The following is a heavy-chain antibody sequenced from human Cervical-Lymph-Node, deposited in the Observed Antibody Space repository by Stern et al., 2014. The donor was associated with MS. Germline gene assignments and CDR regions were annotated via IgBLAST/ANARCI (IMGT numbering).Heavy chain of an antibody. J-gene: IGHJ6*02. D-gene: IGHD3-22*01. CDR1: GVTFNKYA. CDR3: AREGGRMRVASAATETKNGMDV. CDR2: IIHLFGTA. V-gene: IGHV1-69*01. Sequence: QVQLVQSGAEVKKPGSSVKVSCKSSGVTFNKYAINWVRQAPGPGLEWMGVIIHLFGTANYAQQFQDRVTSTADQSTITVSMELNSMRSEDMAVYYLAREGGRMRVASAATETKNGMDVWGQGTTVIVSS.